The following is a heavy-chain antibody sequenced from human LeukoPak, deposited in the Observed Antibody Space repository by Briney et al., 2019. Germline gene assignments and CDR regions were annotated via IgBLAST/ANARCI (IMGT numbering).Heavy chain of an antibody. CDR1: GGSFSGYY. CDR2: INHSGST. D-gene: IGHD5-18*01. J-gene: IGHJ6*02. V-gene: IGHV4-34*01. CDR3: ARGPHGYSYGPYYYGMDV. Sequence: SETLSFTCAVYGGSFSGYYWSWIRQPPGKGLEWIGEINHSGSTNYNPSLKSRVTISVDTSKNQFSLKLSSVTAADTAVYYCARGPHGYSYGPYYYGMDVWGQGTTVTVSS.